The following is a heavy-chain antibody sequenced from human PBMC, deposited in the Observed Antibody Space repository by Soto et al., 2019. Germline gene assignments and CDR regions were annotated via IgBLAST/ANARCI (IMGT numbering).Heavy chain of an antibody. J-gene: IGHJ5*02. CDR3: AREYPSSSYTPTWFDP. CDR2: INSDGSST. V-gene: IGHV3-74*01. Sequence: PWGSLRLSCAASGFTFSSYWMHWVRQAPGKGLVWVSRINSDGSSTSYADSVKGRFTISRDNAKNTLYLQMNSLRAEDTAVYYCAREYPSSSYTPTWFDPWGQGTLVTVSS. CDR1: GFTFSSYW. D-gene: IGHD3-16*02.